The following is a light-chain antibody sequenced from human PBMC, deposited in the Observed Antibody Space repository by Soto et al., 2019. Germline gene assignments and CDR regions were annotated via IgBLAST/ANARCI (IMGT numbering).Light chain of an antibody. CDR3: QQSGSSPIT. CDR1: QSVSSY. Sequence: ETLLTHPPATLSFSPGERDTLYCRASQSVSSYLAWYKQKPGQDHRLIIYDASNRATGIQDRFSGSGYGTDFTLTIRRMEPEECAVDEGQQSGSSPITVGQGTRLEIK. CDR2: DAS. V-gene: IGKV3-11*01. J-gene: IGKJ5*01.